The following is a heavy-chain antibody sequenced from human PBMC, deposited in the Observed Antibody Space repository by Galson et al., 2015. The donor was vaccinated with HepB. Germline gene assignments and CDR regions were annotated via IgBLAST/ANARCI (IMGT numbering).Heavy chain of an antibody. D-gene: IGHD3-10*01. J-gene: IGHJ3*02. CDR3: ARDELWFGELSRAFDI. CDR1: GYTFTSYG. Sequence: SVKVSCKASGYTFTSYGISWVRQAPGRGPEWMGWVSTSSDNTNYAQNLQGRVTMTTDTSTSTAYMELRSLTSDDTAVYYCARDELWFGELSRAFDIWGQGTMVTVSS. V-gene: IGHV1-18*04. CDR2: VSTSSDNT.